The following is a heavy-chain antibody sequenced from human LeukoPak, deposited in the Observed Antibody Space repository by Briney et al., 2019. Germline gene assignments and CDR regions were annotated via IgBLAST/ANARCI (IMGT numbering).Heavy chain of an antibody. J-gene: IGHJ5*02. CDR2: IHSSGAT. V-gene: IGHV3-53*01. CDR1: GFTGSNNY. CDR3: TGFGDSNH. D-gene: IGHD4-17*01. Sequence: GGSLRLSCAASGFTGSNNYASWVRQAPGMGLEWVSAIHSSGATCYADSVKGRFTISRDTSKNTLYLQISSLRVEDTAVYYCTGFGDSNHWGQGTLVTVSS.